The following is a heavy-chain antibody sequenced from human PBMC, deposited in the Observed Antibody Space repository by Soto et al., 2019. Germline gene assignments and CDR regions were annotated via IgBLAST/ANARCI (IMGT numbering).Heavy chain of an antibody. Sequence: QVQLVQSGAEVKKPGSSVKVSCKASGGTFSSYAISWVRQAPGQGLEWMGGIIPIFGTANYAQKFQDRVTLTRDASANIAYMYLSSLRSEDTALYFCARGIWVRSSGWYYFDSWGQGTQVTVSS. CDR3: ARGIWVRSSGWYYFDS. CDR2: IIPIFGTA. D-gene: IGHD6-19*01. J-gene: IGHJ4*02. V-gene: IGHV1-69*01. CDR1: GGTFSSYA.